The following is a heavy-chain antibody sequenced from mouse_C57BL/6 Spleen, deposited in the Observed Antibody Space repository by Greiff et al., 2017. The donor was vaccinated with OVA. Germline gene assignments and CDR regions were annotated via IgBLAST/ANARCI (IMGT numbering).Heavy chain of an antibody. CDR2: IDPSASYT. J-gene: IGHJ1*03. Sequence: QVQLQQPGAELVMPGASVKLSCKASGYTFTSYWMHWVKQRPGQGLEWIGEIDPSASYTNYNQKFKGKSTLTVDKSSSTAYMQLSSLTSVDSAVYDCARSYVSSYVWYFDVWGTGTTVTVSS. CDR3: ARSYVSSYVWYFDV. D-gene: IGHD1-1*01. V-gene: IGHV1-69*01. CDR1: GYTFTSYW.